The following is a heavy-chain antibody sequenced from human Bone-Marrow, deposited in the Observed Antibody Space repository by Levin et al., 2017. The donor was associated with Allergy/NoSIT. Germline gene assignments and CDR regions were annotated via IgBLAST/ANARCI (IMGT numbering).Heavy chain of an antibody. CDR2: LDWDDDK. CDR3: AGTTDTGGFSYWYFGL. D-gene: IGHD2-8*02. V-gene: IGHV2-70*01. J-gene: IGHJ2*01. CDR1: GFSLGTGGMS. Sequence: SGPTLVKPTETLTLTCTFSGFSLGTGGMSVFWIRQPPGKALECLALLDWDDDKYYSTSLKTRLTISKDTSKNQVILTMTNMDPADTATYYCAGTTDTGGFSYWYFGLWGRGTLVTVSS.